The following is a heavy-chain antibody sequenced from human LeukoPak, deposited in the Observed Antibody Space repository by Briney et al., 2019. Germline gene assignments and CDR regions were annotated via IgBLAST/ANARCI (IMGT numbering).Heavy chain of an antibody. V-gene: IGHV1-2*04. D-gene: IGHD3-22*01. CDR2: INPNSGGT. J-gene: IGHJ3*02. CDR3: ARGGPDYYDSSYHAFDI. CDR1: GYTFTGYY. Sequence: GASVKVSCKASGYTFTGYYMHWVRQAPGQGLEWMGWINPNSGGTNYAQKFQGWVTMTRDTSISTAYMELSSLRSEDTAVYYCARGGPDYYDSSYHAFDIWGQGTMVTVSS.